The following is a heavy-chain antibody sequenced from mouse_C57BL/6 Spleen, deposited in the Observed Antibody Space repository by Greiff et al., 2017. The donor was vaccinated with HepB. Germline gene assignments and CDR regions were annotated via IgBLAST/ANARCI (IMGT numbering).Heavy chain of an antibody. CDR1: GFTFSSYA. J-gene: IGHJ4*01. CDR2: ISSGGDYI. Sequence: EVKLVESGEGLVKPGGSLKLSCAASGFTFSSYAMSWVRQTPEKRLEWVAYISSGGDYIYYADTVKGRFTISRDNARNTLYLQMSSLKSEDTAMYYCTRDHKTPGYYAMDYWGQGTSVTVSS. V-gene: IGHV5-9-1*02. CDR3: TRDHKTPGYYAMDY. D-gene: IGHD6-1*01.